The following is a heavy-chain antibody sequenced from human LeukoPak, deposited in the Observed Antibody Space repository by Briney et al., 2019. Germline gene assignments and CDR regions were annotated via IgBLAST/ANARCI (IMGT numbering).Heavy chain of an antibody. CDR2: ITSSSYI. CDR1: GFTFSSYS. Sequence: GGSERLSCAASGFTFSSYSMNWVRQAPGKGLEWVSSITSSSYIYYADSVKGRFTISRDNAKNSLYLQRNSLRAEDTAVYYCARRSGSGGNWNFDYWGQGTLVTVSS. J-gene: IGHJ4*02. V-gene: IGHV3-21*01. D-gene: IGHD3-10*01. CDR3: ARRSGSGGNWNFDY.